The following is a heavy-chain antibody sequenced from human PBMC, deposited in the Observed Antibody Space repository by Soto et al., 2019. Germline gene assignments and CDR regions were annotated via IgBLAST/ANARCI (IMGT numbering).Heavy chain of an antibody. J-gene: IGHJ5*02. CDR1: GDTSTIYT. Sequence: QVQLVQSGAEVKKPGASLRVSCETSGDTSTIYTITWVRQAPGQGLQWMGRIVPLLRITNYAQEFQGRLTITADSSTSSAHLELASLTSEDTAVYYCATDKFGAGRVGVHSWGQGTRVIVSS. CDR3: ATDKFGAGRVGVHS. V-gene: IGHV1-69*08. CDR2: IVPLLRIT. D-gene: IGHD3-10*01.